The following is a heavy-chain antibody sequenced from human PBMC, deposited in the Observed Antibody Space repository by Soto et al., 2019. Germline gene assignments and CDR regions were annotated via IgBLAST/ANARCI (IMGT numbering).Heavy chain of an antibody. Sequence: EVQLVESGGGLVQPGGSLRLSCAVSGFTFNRHWMSWVRQTPGKGLEWVASIKEDGSEKSYVDSVKGRFTISRDNAKNAHFLQMNSLRVEDRAVYYCVRTGWNPPDYWGQGTLVTVSS. D-gene: IGHD1-1*01. CDR3: VRTGWNPPDY. CDR2: IKEDGSEK. CDR1: GFTFNRHW. V-gene: IGHV3-7*01. J-gene: IGHJ4*02.